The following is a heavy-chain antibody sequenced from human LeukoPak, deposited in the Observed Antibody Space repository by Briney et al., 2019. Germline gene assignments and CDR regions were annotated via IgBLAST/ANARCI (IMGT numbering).Heavy chain of an antibody. J-gene: IGHJ4*02. Sequence: PSGTLSLTCTVSGDSISSNNYSWGWIRQPPGTGLEWIGSVYYNGSTYYNPSLKSRVTISVDTSKNQISLKLSSVTAADTAVYYCVKSSFAATNIYSYFDYWGQGTLVTVSS. CDR2: VYYNGST. CDR3: VKSSFAATNIYSYFDY. D-gene: IGHD6-6*01. CDR1: GDSISSNNYS. V-gene: IGHV4-39*07.